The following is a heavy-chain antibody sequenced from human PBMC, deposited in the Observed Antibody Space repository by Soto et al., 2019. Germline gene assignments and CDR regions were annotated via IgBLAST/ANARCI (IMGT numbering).Heavy chain of an antibody. CDR2: IYSSGGT. V-gene: IGHV4-61*01. D-gene: IGHD5-12*01. J-gene: IGHJ4*02. Sequence: PSETLSLTCSVSGGSVTSGSYYWSWIRQPPGKELEWIGYIYSSGGTSYNPSLKSRVTISVGTSKNQFSLKLTSVTAADTAVYYCARDGDGYNNWGQGTLVTVSS. CDR1: GGSVTSGSYY. CDR3: ARDGDGYNN.